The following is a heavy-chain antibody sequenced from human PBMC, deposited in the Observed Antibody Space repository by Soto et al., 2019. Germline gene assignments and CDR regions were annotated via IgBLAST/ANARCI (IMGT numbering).Heavy chain of an antibody. CDR1: GFTFSSYG. CDR2: IWYDGSNK. D-gene: IGHD5-18*01. Sequence: QVQLVESGGGVVQPGRSLRLSCAASGFTFSSYGMHWVRQAPGKGLEWVAVIWYDGSNKYYADSVKGRFTISRDNSKNTLYMQMNSLRAEDTAVYYCARDGLGGDTAMVTWRFDPWGQGTLVAVSS. J-gene: IGHJ5*02. V-gene: IGHV3-33*01. CDR3: ARDGLGGDTAMVTWRFDP.